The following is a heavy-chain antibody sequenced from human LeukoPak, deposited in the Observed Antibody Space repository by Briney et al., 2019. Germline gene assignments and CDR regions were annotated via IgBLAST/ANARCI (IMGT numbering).Heavy chain of an antibody. J-gene: IGHJ4*02. CDR1: GFTFSSYA. CDR3: ARDFPYCSGGSCWGYFDY. Sequence: GGSLRLSCAASGFTFSSYAMHWVRQAPGKGLEWVAVISYDGSNKYYADSVKGRFTISRDNSKNTLYLQMNSLRAEDTAVYYCARDFPYCSGGSCWGYFDYWGQGTPVTVSS. D-gene: IGHD2-15*01. CDR2: ISYDGSNK. V-gene: IGHV3-30*04.